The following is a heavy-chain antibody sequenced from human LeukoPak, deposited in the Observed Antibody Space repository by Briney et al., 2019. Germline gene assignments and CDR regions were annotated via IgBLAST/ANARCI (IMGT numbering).Heavy chain of an antibody. V-gene: IGHV3-33*06. CDR1: GFTFRIYG. D-gene: IGHD3-10*01. CDR3: AKDQFSGNEQPDYMGV. CDR2: IWNDGSKK. Sequence: GRSLRLSCAASGFTFRIYGMHWVRQAPGKGLEWVAVIWNDGSKKYYADSVKGRFTIPRDNSKNTVDLQVNSLRAEDTAVYYCAKDQFSGNEQPDYMGVWGKGTTVIVSS. J-gene: IGHJ6*03.